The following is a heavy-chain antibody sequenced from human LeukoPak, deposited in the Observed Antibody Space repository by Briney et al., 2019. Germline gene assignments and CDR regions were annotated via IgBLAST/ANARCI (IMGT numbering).Heavy chain of an antibody. CDR3: ARGRYLTTLGGAAAGFLDN. J-gene: IGHJ4*02. Sequence: SETLSLTCAVNGGSFSGYYWNWIRQPPGKRLEWIGEINHTGNTNYNPSLKRRVTISVDTSQKQFSLRLNSLTAADTAVYYCARGRYLTTLGGAAAGFLDNWGQGTLVTVSS. D-gene: IGHD6-13*01. V-gene: IGHV4-34*01. CDR2: INHTGNT. CDR1: GGSFSGYY.